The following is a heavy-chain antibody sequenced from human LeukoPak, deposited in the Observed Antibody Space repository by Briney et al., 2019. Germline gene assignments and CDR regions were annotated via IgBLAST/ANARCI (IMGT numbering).Heavy chain of an antibody. CDR2: LSGSGGRT. D-gene: IGHD5-12*01. CDR1: GFTFSSYA. Sequence: GGSLRLSCSASGFTFSSYAMIWVREAPGKGLEWVSSLSGSGGRTYYAVSVKGRFTITRDNSKNTLYLQMNSLRAEDTAVYYCAKFSRGYARNWFDPWGQGTLVTVSS. J-gene: IGHJ5*02. V-gene: IGHV3-23*01. CDR3: AKFSRGYARNWFDP.